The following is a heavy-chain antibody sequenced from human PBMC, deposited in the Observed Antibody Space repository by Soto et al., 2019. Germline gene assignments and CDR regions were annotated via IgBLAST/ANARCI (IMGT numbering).Heavy chain of an antibody. CDR3: AREGAHYTPLDH. Sequence: ASVKASCKASGYTFTDYAIHWVRQAPGQGLEWMGWINVGNGNTGYSRKFQGRATNVRDMSASTAYIEVTSLTSEDTAIYYCAREGAHYTPLDHWGQGTLVTVSS. CDR2: INVGNGNT. J-gene: IGHJ4*02. CDR1: GYTFTDYA. V-gene: IGHV1-3*01. D-gene: IGHD2-15*01.